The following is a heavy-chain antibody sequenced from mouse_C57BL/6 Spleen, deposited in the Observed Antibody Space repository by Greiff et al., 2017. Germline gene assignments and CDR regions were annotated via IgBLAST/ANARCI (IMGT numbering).Heavy chain of an antibody. CDR1: GYAFSSSW. J-gene: IGHJ3*01. D-gene: IGHD2-1*01. CDR3: LYGNPSFAY. Sequence: VKLMESGPELVKPGASVKISCKASGYAFSSSWMNWVKQRPGKGLEWIGRIYPGDGDTNYNGKFKGKATLTADKSSSTAYMQLSSLTSEDSAVYFCLYGNPSFAYWGQGTLVTVSA. CDR2: IYPGDGDT. V-gene: IGHV1-82*01.